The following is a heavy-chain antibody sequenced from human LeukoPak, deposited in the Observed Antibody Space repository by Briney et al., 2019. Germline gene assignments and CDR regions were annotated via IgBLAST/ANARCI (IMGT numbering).Heavy chain of an antibody. CDR1: GGTFSSYA. D-gene: IGHD6-25*01. CDR2: IISIFGTA. J-gene: IGHJ4*02. CDR3: ARGAAIEPFDY. Sequence: GASVKVSCKASGGTFSSYAISWVRQAPGQGLGWMGGIISIFGTANYAQKFQGRVTITADESTSTAYMELSSLRSEDTAVYYCARGAAIEPFDYWGQGTLVTVSS. V-gene: IGHV1-69*13.